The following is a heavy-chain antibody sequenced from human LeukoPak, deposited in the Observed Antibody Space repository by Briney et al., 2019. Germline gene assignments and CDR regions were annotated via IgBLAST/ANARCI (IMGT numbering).Heavy chain of an antibody. V-gene: IGHV3-23*01. D-gene: IGHD3-22*01. CDR1: GFTFSSYA. J-gene: IGHJ4*02. CDR3: ATSPAAWFYYDSSDYYGARFDN. CDR2: ISGSGGST. Sequence: GGSLRLSCAASGFTFSSYAMSWVRQAPGKGLEWVSAISGSGGSTYYADSVKGRFTISRDNSKNTLYLQMDSLRAEDTAVYYCATSPAAWFYYDSSDYYGARFDNWGQGTLVTVSS.